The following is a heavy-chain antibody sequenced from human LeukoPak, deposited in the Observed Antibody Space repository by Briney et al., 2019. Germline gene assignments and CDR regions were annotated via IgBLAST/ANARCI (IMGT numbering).Heavy chain of an antibody. V-gene: IGHV3-74*01. CDR2: INSDGSRI. J-gene: IGHJ4*02. CDR1: GITFSNYW. CDR3: ASSPVITRD. D-gene: IGHD3-22*01. Sequence: GGSLRLSCAASGITFSNYWMHWVRQAPGKGLEWVSRINSDGSRITYADSVKGRFTISGDNAKNTLYLQMNGLRVEDTAVYYCASSPVITRDWGQGTLVTVSS.